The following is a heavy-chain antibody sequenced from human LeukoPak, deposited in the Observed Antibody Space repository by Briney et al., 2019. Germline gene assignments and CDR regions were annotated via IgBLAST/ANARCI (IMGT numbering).Heavy chain of an antibody. CDR2: INPNSGGT. J-gene: IGHJ4*02. CDR3: ARVGGDYNFILDY. CDR1: GYTFTGYY. Sequence: ASVKVSCKASGYTFTGYYMHWVRQAPGQGLEWMGRINPNSGGTNYAQKFQGRVTMTRDTSISTAYMELSRLRSDDTAVYYCARVGGDYNFILDYWGQGTLVTVSS. D-gene: IGHD4-17*01. V-gene: IGHV1-2*06.